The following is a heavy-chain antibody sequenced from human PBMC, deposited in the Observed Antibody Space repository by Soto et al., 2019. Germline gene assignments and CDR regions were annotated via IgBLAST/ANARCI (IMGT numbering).Heavy chain of an antibody. Sequence: PSETLSLTCTVSGVSISNTINYWGWIRESPGKGLEWIGTIYYSGKTYYHPALKSRVTISVDASNNRFPLKLSSVTAADTAVSYCARHGSYWGQGTLVTASS. CDR1: GVSISNTINY. CDR3: ARHGSY. J-gene: IGHJ4*02. CDR2: IYYSGKT. V-gene: IGHV4-39*01.